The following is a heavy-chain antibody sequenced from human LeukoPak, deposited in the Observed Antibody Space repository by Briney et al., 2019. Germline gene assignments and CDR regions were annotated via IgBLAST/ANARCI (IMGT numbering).Heavy chain of an antibody. V-gene: IGHV3-23*01. CDR2: ISGSGGSGGST. J-gene: IGHJ4*02. Sequence: GGSLRLSCAASGFTFSSYWMSWVRQAPGKGLEWVSAISGSGGSGGSTYYADSVKGRFTISRDNSKNTLYLQMNSLRAEDTAVYYCAKDLDCSSTSCYPDYWGQGTLVTVSS. CDR3: AKDLDCSSTSCYPDY. D-gene: IGHD2-2*01. CDR1: GFTFSSYW.